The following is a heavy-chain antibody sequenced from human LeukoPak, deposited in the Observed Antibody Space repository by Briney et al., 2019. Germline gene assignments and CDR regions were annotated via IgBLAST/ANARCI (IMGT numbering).Heavy chain of an antibody. CDR3: ARTTYDFWNFDY. CDR2: IYHSGST. CDR1: GGSISSGDYY. V-gene: IGHV4-30-4*08. D-gene: IGHD3-3*01. Sequence: PSQTLSLTCTVSGGSISSGDYYWSWIRQPPGKGLEWIGYIYHSGSTYYNPSLKSRVTISVDRSKNQFSLKLSSVTAADTAVYYCARTTYDFWNFDYWGQGTLVTVSS. J-gene: IGHJ4*02.